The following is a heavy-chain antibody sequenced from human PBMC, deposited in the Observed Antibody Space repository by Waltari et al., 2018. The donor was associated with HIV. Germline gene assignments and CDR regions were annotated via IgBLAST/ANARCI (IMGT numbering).Heavy chain of an antibody. CDR2: IYTGGTP. J-gene: IGHJ2*01. Sequence: EGQLVESGGALVQPGDSLRLSCAASGITVSHHYLFWVRQAPGAGLECVSFIYTGGTPFYADSVKDRFTISRDSSTNTLYLQMNNLKVEDTAVYYCARGTGNTLFEMVTSYWYTDLWGRGTLVTVSS. V-gene: IGHV3-66*01. CDR3: ARGTGNTLFEMVTSYWYTDL. CDR1: GITVSHHY. D-gene: IGHD2-21*02.